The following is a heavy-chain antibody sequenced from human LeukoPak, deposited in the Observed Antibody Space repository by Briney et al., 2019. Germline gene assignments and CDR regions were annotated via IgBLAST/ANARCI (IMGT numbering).Heavy chain of an antibody. CDR2: IYYSGSGST. D-gene: IGHD6-19*01. V-gene: IGHV4-59*01. CDR3: ARYNGRGSGWYENY. CDR1: VGSISNYY. J-gene: IGHJ4*02. Sequence: SETLSLTCTVSVGSISNYYWSWVRQPPGKGLEWIGYIYYSGSGSTSYNPSLKSRVTISVDTSQNQLSLNLRSVTAADTAIYYCARYNGRGSGWYENYWGQGTLVTVSS.